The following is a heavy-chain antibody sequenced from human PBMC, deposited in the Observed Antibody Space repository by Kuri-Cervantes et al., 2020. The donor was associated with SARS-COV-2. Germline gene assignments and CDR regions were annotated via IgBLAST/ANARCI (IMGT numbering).Heavy chain of an antibody. CDR2: ISGSGGST. CDR3: ARDLGCSTSQDWYFDL. J-gene: IGHJ2*01. V-gene: IGHV3-23*01. D-gene: IGHD2-2*01. CDR1: GFTFSSYA. Sequence: GGSLRLSCAASGFTFSSYAMSWVRQAPGKGLEWVSAISGSGGSTYYADSVKGRFTISRDNSKNTLYLQMVSLRAEDMAVYYCARDLGCSTSQDWYFDLWGRGTLVTVSS.